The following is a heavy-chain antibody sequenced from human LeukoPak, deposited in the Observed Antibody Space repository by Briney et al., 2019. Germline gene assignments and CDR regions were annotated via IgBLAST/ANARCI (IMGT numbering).Heavy chain of an antibody. CDR1: GFTFSSHW. CDR3: ARVGPYCSGGSCYDY. CDR2: INGDETST. Sequence: PGGSLRLSCAASGFTFSSHWMHWARQAPGKGLVWVSRINGDETSTAYADSVKGRFTISRDNAKNTLYLQMNSLRAEDTAIYYCARVGPYCSGGSCYDYWGQGTLVTVSS. V-gene: IGHV3-74*01. J-gene: IGHJ4*02. D-gene: IGHD2-15*01.